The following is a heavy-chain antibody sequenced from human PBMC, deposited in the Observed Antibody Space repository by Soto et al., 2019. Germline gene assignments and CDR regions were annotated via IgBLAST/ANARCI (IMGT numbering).Heavy chain of an antibody. J-gene: IGHJ4*02. CDR1: GGYVSSGSYY. CDR2: IYYSGST. V-gene: IGHV4-61*01. Sequence: SETLSLTCTVSGGYVSSGSYYWSWIRQPPGKGLEWIGYIYYSGSTNYNPSLKSRVTISVDTSKNQFSLKLSSVTAADTAVYYCARMWELYYFDYWGQGTLVTVSS. CDR3: ARMWELYYFDY. D-gene: IGHD1-26*01.